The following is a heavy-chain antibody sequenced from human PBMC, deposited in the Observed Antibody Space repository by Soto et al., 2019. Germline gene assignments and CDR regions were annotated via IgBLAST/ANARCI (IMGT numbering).Heavy chain of an antibody. CDR2: IIPIFGTA. V-gene: IGHV1-69*13. J-gene: IGHJ6*02. D-gene: IGHD2-2*01. CDR3: ARDQGVVVVPNVYYYYGMEV. CDR1: GGTFSSYA. Sequence: GASVKVSCKASGGTFSSYAISWVRQAPGQGLEWMGGIIPIFGTANYAQKFQGRVTITADESTSTAYMELSSLRSEDTAVYYCARDQGVVVVPNVYYYYGMEVWGQGTTVTVSS.